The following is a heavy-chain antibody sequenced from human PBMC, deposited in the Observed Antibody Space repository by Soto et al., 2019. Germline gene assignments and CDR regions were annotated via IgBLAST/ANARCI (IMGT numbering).Heavy chain of an antibody. D-gene: IGHD6-13*01. V-gene: IGHV4-59*08. CDR2: IYYSGST. CDR1: GSSLSSYY. J-gene: IGHJ6*02. CDR3: ASLVIAAAPRADYYGMDV. Sequence: PSETLSLTCTVSGSSLSSYYFNWLRRPPGKGLEWLGYIYYSGSTNYNPSLKSRVTISVDTSKNQFSLKLSSVTAADTAVYYCASLVIAAAPRADYYGMDVWGQGATVTVCS.